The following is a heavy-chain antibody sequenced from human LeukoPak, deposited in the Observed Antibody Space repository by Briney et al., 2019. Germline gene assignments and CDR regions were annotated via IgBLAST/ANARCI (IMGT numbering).Heavy chain of an antibody. V-gene: IGHV4-34*01. Sequence: SETLSLTCAVYGGSFSGYYWTWIRQPPGKGLEWIGEVNHSGDTNYNPSLKSRVTISVDTSKNQFSLKLSSVTAADTAVYYCARDLSDYVWGSYRPNWFDPWGQGTLVTVSS. D-gene: IGHD3-16*02. J-gene: IGHJ5*02. CDR1: GGSFSGYY. CDR3: ARDLSDYVWGSYRPNWFDP. CDR2: VNHSGDT.